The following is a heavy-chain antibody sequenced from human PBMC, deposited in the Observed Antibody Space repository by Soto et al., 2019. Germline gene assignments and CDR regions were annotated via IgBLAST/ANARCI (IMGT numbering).Heavy chain of an antibody. Sequence: GGSLRLSCAAARFTFSTYAMHWVRQAPGKGLEWVAVTSYDGSDNYYADSVKGRFTITRDNSKKTLYLQMDSLKPDDTAVYFCARDNYYDSGGYFDNWFDPWGRGTLVTVSS. D-gene: IGHD3-22*01. J-gene: IGHJ5*02. CDR1: RFTFSTYA. CDR2: TSYDGSDN. CDR3: ARDNYYDSGGYFDNWFDP. V-gene: IGHV3-30-3*01.